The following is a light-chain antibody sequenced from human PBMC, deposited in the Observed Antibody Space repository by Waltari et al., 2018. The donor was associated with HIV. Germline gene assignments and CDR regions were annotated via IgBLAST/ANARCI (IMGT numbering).Light chain of an antibody. CDR3: AAWDASLSAWV. CDR1: SSNIGMNY. CDR2: MNN. J-gene: IGLJ3*02. Sequence: QSVLTQPPSASGPPGQRVTISCSGSSSNIGMNYVSWYQHLPGTAPKLLIYMNNQRPSGVPDRFSGSKSGTSASLAISGLRSEDEADYYCAAWDASLSAWVFGGGTKLTVL. V-gene: IGLV1-47*01.